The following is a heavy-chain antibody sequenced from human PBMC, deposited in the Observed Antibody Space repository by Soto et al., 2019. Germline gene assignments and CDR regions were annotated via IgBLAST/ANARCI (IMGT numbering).Heavy chain of an antibody. D-gene: IGHD1-7*01. V-gene: IGHV1-24*01. CDR1: VYTLTELS. J-gene: IGHJ5*02. Sequence: ASVTVSCKVSVYTLTELSMHWVRQAPGKGLEWMGGFDPEDGETIYAQKFQGRVTMTEDTSTDTAYTELSSLRSEDTAVYYCATVGRAGITGTTGIDPWGQGTLVTVSS. CDR3: ATVGRAGITGTTGIDP. CDR2: FDPEDGET.